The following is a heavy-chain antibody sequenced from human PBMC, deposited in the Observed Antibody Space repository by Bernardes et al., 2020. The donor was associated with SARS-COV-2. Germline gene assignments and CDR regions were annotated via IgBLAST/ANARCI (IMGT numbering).Heavy chain of an antibody. J-gene: IGHJ2*01. D-gene: IGHD3-10*01. CDR3: ARDLSHLVRRGFDL. Sequence: SETLSLTCTVSEGSIGSYYWAWIRQPHGQGLEWIGYIYYSGNTNYNPSLKSRVTISVDRSQNQFSLNLSSVTPVDTAVYYCARDLSHLVRRGFDLWGRGTLVTVSS. CDR1: EGSIGSYY. CDR2: IYYSGNT. V-gene: IGHV4-59*01.